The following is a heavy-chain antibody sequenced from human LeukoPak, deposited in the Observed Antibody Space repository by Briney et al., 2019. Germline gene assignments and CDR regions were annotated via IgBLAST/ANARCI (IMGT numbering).Heavy chain of an antibody. CDR1: GGSISSYY. V-gene: IGHV4-59*12. CDR2: IYYSGGT. J-gene: IGHJ4*02. D-gene: IGHD6-13*01. Sequence: SETLSLTCTVSGGSISSYYWSWIRQPPGKGLEWIGYIYYSGGTNYNPSLKSRVTISVDTSKNQFSLKLSSVTAADTAVYYCARDRDSSSYPDYWGQGTLVTVSS. CDR3: ARDRDSSSYPDY.